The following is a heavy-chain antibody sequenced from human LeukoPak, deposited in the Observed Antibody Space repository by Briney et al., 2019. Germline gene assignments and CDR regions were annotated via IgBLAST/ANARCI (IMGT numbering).Heavy chain of an antibody. CDR3: ARGGFHILA. CDR1: SVSISTSNYY. D-gene: IGHD3-22*01. CDR2: IYTSGST. Sequence: PSETLSLPCTVSSVSISTSNYYWRWIRQPAGKGLEGIGRIYTSGSTNYNPSLKSRVTISVDTSKNQFSLNLNSVTAADTAVYYCARGGFHILAWGQGTLVTVSS. J-gene: IGHJ5*02. V-gene: IGHV4-61*02.